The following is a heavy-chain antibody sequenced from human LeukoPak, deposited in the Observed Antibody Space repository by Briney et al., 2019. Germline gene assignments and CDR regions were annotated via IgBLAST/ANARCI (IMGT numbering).Heavy chain of an antibody. J-gene: IGHJ4*02. CDR2: INAGNGNT. D-gene: IGHD3-10*01. V-gene: IGHV1-3*01. CDR3: ARGRLHYGSGSYYVY. Sequence: ASVKVSCKASGYTFTSYAMHWVRQAPGQRLEWMGWINAGNGNTKYSQKFQGRVAITRDTSASTAYMELSCLRSEDTAVYYCARGRLHYGSGSYYVYWGQGTLVTVSS. CDR1: GYTFTSYA.